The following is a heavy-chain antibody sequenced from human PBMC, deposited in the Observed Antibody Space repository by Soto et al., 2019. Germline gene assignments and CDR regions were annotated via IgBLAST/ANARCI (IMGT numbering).Heavy chain of an antibody. J-gene: IGHJ4*02. Sequence: KTSETLSLTCAVSGVSISSGNWWTLVRQTPQRGLEDMVEIFHDGTANYYPSFERRVAISVDTSKNQFSLKLTSVTAADTAIYFCARLVYDTRLNYMYFDFWGQGALVTVSS. CDR3: ARLVYDTRLNYMYFDF. D-gene: IGHD2-8*01. CDR1: GVSISSGNW. CDR2: IFHDGTA. V-gene: IGHV4-4*02.